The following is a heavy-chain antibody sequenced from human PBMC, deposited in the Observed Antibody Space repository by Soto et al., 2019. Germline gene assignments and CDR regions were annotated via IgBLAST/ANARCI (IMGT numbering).Heavy chain of an antibody. J-gene: IGHJ4*02. V-gene: IGHV4-34*01. CDR2: INHSGST. CDR1: GGSFSGYY. CDR3: ASSYDSSGYYLLDY. D-gene: IGHD3-22*01. Sequence: QVQLQQWGAGLLKPSETLSLTGAVYGGSFSGYYWSWIRQPPGQGLEWIGEINHSGSTNYNPSLKSRVTISVDTSKNQFSLKLSSVTAADTAVYYCASSYDSSGYYLLDYWGQGTLVTVSS.